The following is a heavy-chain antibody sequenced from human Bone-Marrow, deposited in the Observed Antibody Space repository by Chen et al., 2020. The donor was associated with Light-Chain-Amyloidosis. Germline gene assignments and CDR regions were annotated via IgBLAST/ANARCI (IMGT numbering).Heavy chain of an antibody. CDR3: ARDSGESAADDF. D-gene: IGHD6-13*01. Sequence: VQLVESGGGLVQPGGSLRLSCAASGFTFGTYSLPWVRQAPGKGLEWLSYISSNGNAIFYAASVRGRFTISRDNANSSLYVQMRNLRVEDTAVYYCARDSGESAADDFWGQGTLVTVSS. CDR1: GFTFGTYS. V-gene: IGHV3-48*01. CDR2: ISSNGNAI. J-gene: IGHJ4*02.